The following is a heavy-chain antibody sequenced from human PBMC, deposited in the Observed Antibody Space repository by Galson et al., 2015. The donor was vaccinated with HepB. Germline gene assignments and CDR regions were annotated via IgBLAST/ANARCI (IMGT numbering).Heavy chain of an antibody. CDR2: INPSAGST. CDR3: ARSDRRVPVGLKYYYYYYAMDV. Sequence: SVKVSCKASGYPFISYFLHWVRLAPGQGLEWMGIINPSAGSTTYAQKFQGRVTMTRDTSTSTVYMALSSLRSEDTAVYYCARSDRRVPVGLKYYYYYYAMDVWGQGTTVTVSS. CDR1: GYPFISYF. V-gene: IGHV1-46*01. J-gene: IGHJ6*02. D-gene: IGHD2-2*01.